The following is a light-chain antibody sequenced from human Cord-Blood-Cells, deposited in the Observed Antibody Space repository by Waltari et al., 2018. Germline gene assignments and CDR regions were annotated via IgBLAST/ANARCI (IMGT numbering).Light chain of an antibody. CDR1: SSDVGSSNF. CDR3: CSYAGSSTYV. V-gene: IGLV2-23*01. J-gene: IGLJ1*01. Sequence: QSALTHPAPGSGAPGQSITISCTGTSSDVGSSNFLPWYQQHPGKAPNLMIYEGSNRPSGVSNLFSGSKSGNTASLTISGLQAEDEADYYCCSYAGSSTYVFGTGTKVTVL. CDR2: EGS.